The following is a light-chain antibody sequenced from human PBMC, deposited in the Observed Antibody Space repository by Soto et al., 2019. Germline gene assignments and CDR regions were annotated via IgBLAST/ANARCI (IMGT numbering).Light chain of an antibody. V-gene: IGKV4-1*01. CDR1: QSILYSSNNKNY. Sequence: DIVMTQSPDSLAVSLGERATINCKSSQSILYSSNNKNYWAWYQQKPGQPPKLLIYWASTRESGVPDRFSGSGSGTDFTLTISSLQAEDVAVYYCQQYYSPWTFGQGTKVEIK. J-gene: IGKJ1*01. CDR3: QQYYSPWT. CDR2: WAS.